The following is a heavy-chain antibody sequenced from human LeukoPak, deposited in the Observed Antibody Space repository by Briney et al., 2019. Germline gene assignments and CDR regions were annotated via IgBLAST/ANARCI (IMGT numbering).Heavy chain of an antibody. CDR2: INPSGGST. D-gene: IGHD6-13*01. CDR1: GGTFSSYA. J-gene: IGHJ4*02. V-gene: IGHV1-46*01. CDR3: ARGQGSSSWYFDY. Sequence: GASVKVSCKASGGTFSSYAISWVRQAPGQGLEWMGIINPSGGSTSYAQKFQGRVTMTRDTSTSTVYMELSSLRSEDTAVYYCARGQGSSSWYFDYWGQGTLVTVSS.